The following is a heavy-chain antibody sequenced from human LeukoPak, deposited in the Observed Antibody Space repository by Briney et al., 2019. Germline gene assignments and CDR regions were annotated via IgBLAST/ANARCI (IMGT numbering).Heavy chain of an antibody. CDR3: ARQPAGASYWYFDL. D-gene: IGHD4/OR15-4a*01. Sequence: SETLSLTCAVYGGSFSGYYWGWIRQPPGKGLEWIGSIYHSGSTYYNPSLKSRVTISVDTSKNQFSLKLSSVAAADTAVYYCARQPAGASYWYFDLWGRGTLVTVSS. CDR2: IYHSGST. J-gene: IGHJ2*01. V-gene: IGHV4-38-2*01. CDR1: GGSFSGYY.